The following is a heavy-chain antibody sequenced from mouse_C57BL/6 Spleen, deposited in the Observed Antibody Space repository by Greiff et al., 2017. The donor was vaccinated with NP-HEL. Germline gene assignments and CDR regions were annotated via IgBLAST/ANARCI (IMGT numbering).Heavy chain of an antibody. V-gene: IGHV1-52*01. CDR1: GYTFTSYW. J-gene: IGHJ2*01. Sequence: QVQLKQPGAELVRPGSSVKLSCKASGYTFTSYWMHWVKQRPIQGLEWIGNIDPSDSETHYNQKFKDKATLTVDKSSSTAYMQLSSLTSEDSAVYYCASGELGREENYWGQGTTLTVSS. CDR2: IDPSDSET. CDR3: ASGELGREENY. D-gene: IGHD4-1*01.